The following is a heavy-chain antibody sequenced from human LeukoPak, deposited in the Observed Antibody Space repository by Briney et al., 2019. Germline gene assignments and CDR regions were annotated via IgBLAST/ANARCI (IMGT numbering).Heavy chain of an antibody. V-gene: IGHV1-18*01. CDR2: ISTYNGDT. J-gene: IGHJ4*02. D-gene: IGHD1-26*01. CDR3: ARDTGSSPGDY. CDR1: GYIFTSYG. Sequence: APVKVSCKASGYIFTSYGITWVRQAPGQGLEWMGWISTYNGDTNYAQNLQGRVTMTTDTSTSTAYMDLRSLRSDDTAVYYCARDTGSSPGDYWGQGTLVTVSS.